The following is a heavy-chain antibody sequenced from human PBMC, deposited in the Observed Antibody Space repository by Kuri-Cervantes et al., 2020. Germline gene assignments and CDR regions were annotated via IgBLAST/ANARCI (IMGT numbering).Heavy chain of an antibody. J-gene: IGHJ4*02. CDR1: GGSISSGGYA. D-gene: IGHD4-17*01. CDR2: IYDSGSP. CDR3: ARGDYGDPLDY. Sequence: LGLSCAVSGGSISSGGYAWSWIRQPPGKGLEWIGYIYDSGSPYYNPSLKSRVTISVDRSKNQFSLKLSSVTAADTAVYYCARGDYGDPLDYWGQGTLVTVSS. V-gene: IGHV4-30-2*01.